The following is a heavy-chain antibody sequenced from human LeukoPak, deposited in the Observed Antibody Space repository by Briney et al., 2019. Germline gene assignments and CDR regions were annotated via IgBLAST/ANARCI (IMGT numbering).Heavy chain of an antibody. CDR3: ARVRTYYYGSGSYLYFDY. CDR1: GGSISSYY. J-gene: IGHJ4*02. CDR2: IYYSGST. D-gene: IGHD3-10*01. Sequence: SETLSLTCTVSGGSISSYYWSWIRQPPGKGLEWIGYIYYSGSTNYNPSLKSRVTISVDTSKNQFSLKLSSVTAADTAVYYCARVRTYYYGSGSYLYFDYWGQGTLVTVSS. V-gene: IGHV4-59*01.